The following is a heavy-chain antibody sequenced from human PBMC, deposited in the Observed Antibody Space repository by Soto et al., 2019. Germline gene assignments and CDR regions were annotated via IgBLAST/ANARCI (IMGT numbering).Heavy chain of an antibody. J-gene: IGHJ6*02. CDR1: GFTFSSYE. Sequence: PGGSLRLSCAAYGFTFSSYEMNWVRQAPGKGLEWVSYISSSGSTIYYADSVKGRFTISRDNAKNSLYLQMNSLRAEDTAVYYCATLFGVVIAVPVRYYYGMDVWGQGTTVTVSS. CDR2: ISSSGSTI. D-gene: IGHD3-3*01. CDR3: ATLFGVVIAVPVRYYYGMDV. V-gene: IGHV3-48*03.